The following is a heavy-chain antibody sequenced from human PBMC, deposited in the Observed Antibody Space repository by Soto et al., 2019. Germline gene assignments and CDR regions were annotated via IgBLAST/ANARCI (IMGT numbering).Heavy chain of an antibody. V-gene: IGHV4-39*01. J-gene: IGHJ5*02. CDR1: GGSITSSSLY. CDR2: IYYDGNT. D-gene: IGHD3-10*01. CDR3: ARSSITPGLFMSAFYT. Sequence: PSETLSLTCTVSGGSITSSSLYWGWIHQPPGKGLECIGNIYYDGNTYYNPSLKSRVTISLDTSKNQFSLRLNSVTAADTAVYYCARSSITPGLFMSAFYTWCQGNVLTVSS.